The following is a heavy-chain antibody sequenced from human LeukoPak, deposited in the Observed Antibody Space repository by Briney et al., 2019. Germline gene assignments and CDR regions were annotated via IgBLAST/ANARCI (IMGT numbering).Heavy chain of an antibody. CDR3: ARDSNPPYDYVWGSYRHGAFDI. CDR1: GGSISSYY. Sequence: PSETLSLTCTVSGGSISSYYWSWIRQPPGKGLEWIGYIYYSGSTYYNPSLKSRVTISVDASKNQFSLKLSSVTAADTAVYYCARDSNPPYDYVWGSYRHGAFDIWGQGTMVTVSS. V-gene: IGHV4-59*12. CDR2: IYYSGST. J-gene: IGHJ3*02. D-gene: IGHD3-16*02.